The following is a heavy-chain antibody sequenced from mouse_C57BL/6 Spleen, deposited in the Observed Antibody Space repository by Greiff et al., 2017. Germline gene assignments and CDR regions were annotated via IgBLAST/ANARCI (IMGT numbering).Heavy chain of an antibody. Sequence: VQLQQSGPELVKPGASVKISCKASGYTFTDYYMNWVKQSHGKSLEWIGNINPKNDGTSYNQKFKGKATLTVDKSSSAAYMELRSLTSEDSAINYCARRQLRLRGGMDYWGQGTSVTVSS. CDR3: ARRQLRLRGGMDY. CDR2: INPKNDGT. J-gene: IGHJ4*01. D-gene: IGHD3-2*02. V-gene: IGHV1-26*01. CDR1: GYTFTDYY.